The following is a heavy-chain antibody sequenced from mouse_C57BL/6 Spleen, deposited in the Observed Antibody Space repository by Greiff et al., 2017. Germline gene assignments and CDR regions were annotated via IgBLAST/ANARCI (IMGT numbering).Heavy chain of an antibody. CDR1: GYTFTSYW. CDR2: IYPSDSDT. V-gene: IGHV1-61*01. J-gene: IGHJ2*01. Sequence: QVQLQQPGAELVRPGSSVTLSCKASGYTFTSYWMDWVKQRPGQGLEWIGNIYPSDSDTHYNQKFKDKATLTVDKSSSTAYMLLISLTSVYSSVYYCAKMGAYCNFDDWGQGTTLTVSS. CDR3: AKMGAYCNFDD. D-gene: IGHD6-5*01.